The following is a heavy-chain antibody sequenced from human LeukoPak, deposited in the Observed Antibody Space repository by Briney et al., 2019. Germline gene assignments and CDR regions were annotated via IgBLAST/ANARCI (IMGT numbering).Heavy chain of an antibody. J-gene: IGHJ5*02. CDR2: INHSGST. Sequence: PSETLSLTCAVYGGSFSGYYWSWIRQPPGKGLEWIGEINHSGSTNYNPSLKSRVTISVDTSKNQFSLKLSSVTAADTAVYYCARGFLSHGYVFWFDPWGQGTLVTVSS. D-gene: IGHD5-18*01. V-gene: IGHV4-34*01. CDR1: GGSFSGYY. CDR3: ARGFLSHGYVFWFDP.